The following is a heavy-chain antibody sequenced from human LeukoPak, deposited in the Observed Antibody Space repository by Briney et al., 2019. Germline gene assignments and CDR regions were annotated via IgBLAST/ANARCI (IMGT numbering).Heavy chain of an antibody. D-gene: IGHD2-15*01. J-gene: IGHJ4*02. V-gene: IGHV4-34*01. CDR2: INHSGST. CDR3: ARSPGRFCSGGSCYSSHYFDY. CDR1: GGSFSGYY. Sequence: PSETLSLTCAVYGGSFSGYYWGWIRQPPGKGLEWIGEINHSGSTNYNPSLKSRVTISVDTSKNQFSLKLSSVTAADTAVYYCARSPGRFCSGGSCYSSHYFDYWGQGTLVTVSS.